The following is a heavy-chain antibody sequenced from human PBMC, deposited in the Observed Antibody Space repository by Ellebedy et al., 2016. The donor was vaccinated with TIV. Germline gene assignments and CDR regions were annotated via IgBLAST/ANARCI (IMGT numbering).Heavy chain of an antibody. D-gene: IGHD3-10*01. CDR2: ITGMFRTV. Sequence: SVKVSCKASGGTFNSHAISWVRQAPGQGLEWMGGITGMFRTVNYAQKFQGRVTITADEFMTTAYMELSSLRSEDTAVYYCARGGAYYHRYFDDWGQGTLVTVS. J-gene: IGHJ4*02. CDR1: GGTFNSHA. CDR3: ARGGAYYHRYFDD. V-gene: IGHV1-69*13.